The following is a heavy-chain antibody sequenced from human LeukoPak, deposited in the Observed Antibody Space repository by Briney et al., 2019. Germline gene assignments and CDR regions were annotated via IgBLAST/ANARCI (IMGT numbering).Heavy chain of an antibody. Sequence: GGSLRLSCAASGFTFSDYYMSWIRQAPGKGLEWVSYISSSGSTIYYADSVKGRFTISRDNAKNSLYLQMNSLRSDDTAVYYCARDRIAARPKSNNWFDPWGQGTLVTVSS. CDR1: GFTFSDYY. V-gene: IGHV3-11*01. D-gene: IGHD6-6*01. CDR3: ARDRIAARPKSNNWFDP. CDR2: ISSSGSTI. J-gene: IGHJ5*02.